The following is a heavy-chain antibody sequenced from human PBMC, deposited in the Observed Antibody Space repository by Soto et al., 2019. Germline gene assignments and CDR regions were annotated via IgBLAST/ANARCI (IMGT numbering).Heavy chain of an antibody. D-gene: IGHD3-22*01. CDR3: AREGVHNYNEYYFDY. J-gene: IGHJ4*02. V-gene: IGHV4-39*02. CDR2: IYYSGSS. CDR1: GGSITSSEYY. Sequence: SETLSLTCTVSGGSITSSEYYWAWIRQPPGKGLQFVGTIYYSGSSYSNPSLKSRLSMSVDTSKNQFSLTMKSVTAEDTAVYYCAREGVHNYNEYYFDYWGQGTLVTVSS.